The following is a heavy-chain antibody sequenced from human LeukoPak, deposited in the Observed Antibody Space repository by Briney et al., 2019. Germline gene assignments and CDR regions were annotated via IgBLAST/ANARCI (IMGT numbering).Heavy chain of an antibody. Sequence: SETLSLTCTVSGGSISSYYWRWIRQPPGKGLEWIGYIYYSGSTNYNPSLKSRVTISVDTSKNQFSLKLSSVTAADTAVYYCARYGVANWFDPWGQGTLVTVSS. CDR1: GGSISSYY. CDR3: ARYGVANWFDP. D-gene: IGHD3-3*01. J-gene: IGHJ5*02. V-gene: IGHV4-59*01. CDR2: IYYSGST.